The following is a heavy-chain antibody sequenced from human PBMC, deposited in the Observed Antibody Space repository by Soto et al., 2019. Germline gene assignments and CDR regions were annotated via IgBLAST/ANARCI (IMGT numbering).Heavy chain of an antibody. CDR2: VYWNDDK. CDR3: AHSQGYSSGWYEWFDP. J-gene: IGHJ5*02. Sequence: SGATLVNPTQTPTLPFTFSVFALYTDGVGVGWIRQPPGQALEWLALVYWNDDKRHSPSLRNRLTITKDTSNNQVVLTMTNMDPVDTATYYCAHSQGYSSGWYEWFDPWGPGTLVTVYS. V-gene: IGHV2-5*01. D-gene: IGHD6-19*01. CDR1: VFALYTDGVG.